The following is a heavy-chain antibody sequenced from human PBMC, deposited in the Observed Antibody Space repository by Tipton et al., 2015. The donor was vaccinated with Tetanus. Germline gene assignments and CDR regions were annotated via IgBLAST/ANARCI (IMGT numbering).Heavy chain of an antibody. V-gene: IGHV4-4*07. CDR2: IYTRGSD. CDR3: ARDLGSVAENWFDI. CDR1: GDYILNHY. Sequence: TLSLTCTGSGDYILNHYWSWIRQPAGKGLEWIGRIYTRGSDYYNPSLKSRATVSVDPSNNQVSLKLSSVTAADTAVYYCARDLGSVAENWFDIWGQGVLVTVSS. J-gene: IGHJ5*02. D-gene: IGHD6-19*01.